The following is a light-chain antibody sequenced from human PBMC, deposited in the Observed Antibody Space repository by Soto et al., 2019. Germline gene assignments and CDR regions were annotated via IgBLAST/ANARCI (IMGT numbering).Light chain of an antibody. CDR1: QSVSSY. J-gene: IGKJ4*01. CDR3: QQRRPWPLT. V-gene: IGKV3-11*01. Sequence: EIVLTQSPATLSLSPGEIATLSCRASQSVSSYLAWYKQKPGQALRLLIYDASNRGTGIPARLSGSGSETDFTLAIASLDPEDFAVYYCQQRRPWPLTFGRGTKVEI. CDR2: DAS.